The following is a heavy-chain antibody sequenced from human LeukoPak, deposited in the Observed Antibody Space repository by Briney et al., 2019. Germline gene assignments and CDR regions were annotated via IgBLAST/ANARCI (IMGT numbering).Heavy chain of an antibody. CDR1: GFTFSSCG. CDR3: AKRIVDTNDAFDI. CDR2: ISYDGSNK. J-gene: IGHJ3*02. Sequence: GGSLRLSCAASGFTFSSCGMHWVRQAPGKGLEWVAVISYDGSNKYYADSVKGRFTISRDNSKNTLYLQMNSLRAKDTAVYYCAKRIVDTNDAFDIWGQGTMVTVSS. D-gene: IGHD5-12*01. V-gene: IGHV3-30*18.